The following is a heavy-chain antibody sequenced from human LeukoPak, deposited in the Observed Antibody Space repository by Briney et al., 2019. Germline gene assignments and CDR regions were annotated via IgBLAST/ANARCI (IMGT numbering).Heavy chain of an antibody. V-gene: IGHV3-11*06. CDR1: GFTFSDHY. J-gene: IGHJ3*02. CDR2: ITTSSSYT. D-gene: IGHD3-10*01. CDR3: ARGRLWFGEFTSRGTFDI. Sequence: EGSLRLSCAASGFTFSDHYMTWIRQAPGKGLEWISYITTSSSYTNYADSVKGRFTIPRDNAKNSLYLQMNSLRVEDTAMYYCARGRLWFGEFTSRGTFDIWGQGTMVTVSS.